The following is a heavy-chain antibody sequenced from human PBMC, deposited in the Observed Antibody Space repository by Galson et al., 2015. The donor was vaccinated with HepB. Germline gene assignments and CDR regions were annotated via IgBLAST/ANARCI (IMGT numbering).Heavy chain of an antibody. CDR2: ISYDGSDK. D-gene: IGHD2-2*01. J-gene: IGHJ6*02. CDR3: AKDIPDCSSTSCYSDYYYYYGMDV. CDR1: GFTFSSYG. Sequence: SLRLSCAASGFTFSSYGMHWVRQAPGKGLEWVAVISYDGSDKYYADSVKGRFTISRDNSKNTLYLQMNSLRAEDTAVYYCAKDIPDCSSTSCYSDYYYYYGMDVWGQGTTVTVSS. V-gene: IGHV3-30*18.